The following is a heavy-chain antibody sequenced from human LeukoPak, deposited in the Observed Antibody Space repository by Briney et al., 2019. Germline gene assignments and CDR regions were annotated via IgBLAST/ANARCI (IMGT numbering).Heavy chain of an antibody. D-gene: IGHD6-19*01. Sequence: GGSLRLSCAASGFTFSSYSMNWDRQAPGKGLEWVSSISSSSSYIYYADSVKGRFTISRDNAKNSLYLQMNSLRAEDTAVYYCARDYSSGWYGDYWGQGTLVTVSS. J-gene: IGHJ4*02. CDR3: ARDYSSGWYGDY. CDR2: ISSSSSYI. V-gene: IGHV3-21*01. CDR1: GFTFSSYS.